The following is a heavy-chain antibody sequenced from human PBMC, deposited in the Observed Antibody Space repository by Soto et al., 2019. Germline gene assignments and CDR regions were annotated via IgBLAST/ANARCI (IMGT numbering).Heavy chain of an antibody. CDR1: GGSISSSNW. J-gene: IGHJ3*02. Sequence: SETLSLTCAVSGGSISSSNWWSWVRQPPGKGLEWIGEIYHSGSTNYNPSLKSRVTISVDKSNNQFSLKLSSVTAADTAVYYXXRVLGTRTMIVLGAFDIWGQGTXVTXSS. D-gene: IGHD3-22*01. CDR3: XRVLGTRTMIVLGAFDI. CDR2: IYHSGST. V-gene: IGHV4-4*02.